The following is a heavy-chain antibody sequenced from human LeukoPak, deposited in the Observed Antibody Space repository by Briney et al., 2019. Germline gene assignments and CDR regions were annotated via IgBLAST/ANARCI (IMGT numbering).Heavy chain of an antibody. V-gene: IGHV3-53*01. CDR1: GFTVSSNH. CDR3: ARAGLGSSSGWYYFDY. J-gene: IGHJ4*02. CDR2: IYSGGTT. Sequence: PGGSLRLSCAVSGFTVSSNHMSWVRQTPGKRLEWVSVIYSGGTTYYADSVKGRFTISRDNSKNTLYLQLNSLRADDMAVYYCARAGLGSSSGWYYFDYWGQGTLVTVSS. D-gene: IGHD6-19*01.